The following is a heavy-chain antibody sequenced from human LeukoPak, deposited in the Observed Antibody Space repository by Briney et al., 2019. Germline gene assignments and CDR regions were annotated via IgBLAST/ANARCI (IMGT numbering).Heavy chain of an antibody. CDR1: GLTFSDYY. D-gene: IGHD2-2*01. CDR3: ARIGCSSTSCGLYFDY. V-gene: IGHV3-11*03. CDR2: ISSSSSYT. J-gene: IGHJ4*02. Sequence: PGGSLRLSCAASGLTFSDYYMSWIRQAPGKGLEWVSYISSSSSYTNYADSVKGRFTISRDNAKNSLYLQMNSLRAEDTAVYHCARIGCSSTSCGLYFDYWGQGTLVTVSS.